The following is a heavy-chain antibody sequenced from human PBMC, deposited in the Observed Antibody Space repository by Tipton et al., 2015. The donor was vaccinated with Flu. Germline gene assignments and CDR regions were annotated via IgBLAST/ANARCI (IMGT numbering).Heavy chain of an antibody. J-gene: IGHJ2*01. D-gene: IGHD2-15*01. Sequence: TLSLTCAVYGGSFSGYYWSWIRQPPGKGLEWIGEINHSGSTNYNPSLKSRVTISVDTSKNQFSLKLSSVTAADTAVYYCARGYCSGGSCSYWYFDLWGRGTLVTVPS. V-gene: IGHV4-34*01. CDR1: GGSFSGYY. CDR2: INHSGST. CDR3: ARGYCSGGSCSYWYFDL.